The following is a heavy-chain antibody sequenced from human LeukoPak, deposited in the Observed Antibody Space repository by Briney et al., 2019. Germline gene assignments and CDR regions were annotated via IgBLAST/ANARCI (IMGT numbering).Heavy chain of an antibody. J-gene: IGHJ4*02. Sequence: SETLSLTCAVYGGSFSGYYWSWIRQPPGKGLEWIGEINHSGSTNYNPSLKSRVTISVDTSKNQFSLKLSSVTAADTAVYYCARAVATYYYDSSGYYETYGFDYWGQGTLVTVSS. CDR3: ARAVATYYYDSSGYYETYGFDY. CDR1: GGSFSGYY. CDR2: INHSGST. D-gene: IGHD3-22*01. V-gene: IGHV4-34*01.